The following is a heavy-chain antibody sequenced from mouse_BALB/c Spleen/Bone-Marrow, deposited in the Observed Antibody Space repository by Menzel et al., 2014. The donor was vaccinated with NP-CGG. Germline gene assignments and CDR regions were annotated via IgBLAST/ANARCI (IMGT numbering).Heavy chain of an antibody. V-gene: IGHV1-69*02. CDR1: GYTFTSYR. J-gene: IGHJ3*01. CDR3: TRGDYYGSSSFAY. D-gene: IGHD1-1*01. Sequence: QVQLQQSGAELVRPGASVKLSCKASGYTFTSYRINWVKQRPGQGLQWIGNIYPSDSYTNYNQKFKDKATLTVDKSSSTAYMQLSSPTSEDSAVYYCTRGDYYGSSSFAYWGQGTLVTVST. CDR2: IYPSDSYT.